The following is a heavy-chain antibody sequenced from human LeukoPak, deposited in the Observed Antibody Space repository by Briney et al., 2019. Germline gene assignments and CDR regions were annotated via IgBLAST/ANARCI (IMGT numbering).Heavy chain of an antibody. D-gene: IGHD3-10*01. V-gene: IGHV3-21*01. J-gene: IGHJ4*02. CDR2: ISKSSSYI. Sequence: GGSLRLSCAASGFTFSSYSMNWVRQAPGKGLEWVSSISKSSSYIYYADSVKGRFTISRDNAKNSLYLQMNSLRVEDTAVYYCARDQNYASGSFDYWGQGTLVTVSS. CDR1: GFTFSSYS. CDR3: ARDQNYASGSFDY.